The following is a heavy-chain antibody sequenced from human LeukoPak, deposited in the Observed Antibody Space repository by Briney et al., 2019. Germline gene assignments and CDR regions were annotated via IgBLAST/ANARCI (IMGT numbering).Heavy chain of an antibody. Sequence: NPGGSLRLSCAASGFTFTNDGMSWVRQAPGKGLEWVGGIKSKGDGETTDYAAPVKGRFTMPSDDSKDTLFLQMNGLMVEDTALYYCMTDRGLTMIRGVIVSWGQGTLVTVSS. CDR1: GFTFTNDG. D-gene: IGHD3-10*01. J-gene: IGHJ4*02. CDR3: MTDRGLTMIRGVIVS. V-gene: IGHV3-15*01. CDR2: IKSKGDGETT.